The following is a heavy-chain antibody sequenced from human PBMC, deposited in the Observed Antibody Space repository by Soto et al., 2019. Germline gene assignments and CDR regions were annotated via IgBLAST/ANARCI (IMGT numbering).Heavy chain of an antibody. CDR2: ISSNGGTT. J-gene: IGHJ4*02. Sequence: EVQLAESGGGMVQPGGSLRLSCVASGFTFSSYDMHWVRQAPGKGLEYVSSISSNGGTTYYGNSLKGRFTVSRDNSKNTLYLQMGSLRAEDMAVYYCVRRVSGNYDYWGQGTLVTVYS. D-gene: IGHD1-7*01. CDR1: GFTFSSYD. V-gene: IGHV3-64*01. CDR3: VRRVSGNYDY.